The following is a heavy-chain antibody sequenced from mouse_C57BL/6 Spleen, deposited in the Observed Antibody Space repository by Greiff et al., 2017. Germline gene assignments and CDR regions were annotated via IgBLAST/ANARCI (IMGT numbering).Heavy chain of an antibody. CDR1: GFTFSSYA. CDR3: ARDSTTVVSYWYFDV. Sequence: DVQLVESGGGLVKPGGSLKLSCAASGFTFSSYAMSWVRQTPEKRLEWVATISDGGSYTYYPDNVKGRFTISRDNAKNNLYLQMSHLKSEDTAMYYCARDSTTVVSYWYFDVWGTGTTVTVSS. D-gene: IGHD1-1*01. V-gene: IGHV5-4*01. CDR2: ISDGGSYT. J-gene: IGHJ1*03.